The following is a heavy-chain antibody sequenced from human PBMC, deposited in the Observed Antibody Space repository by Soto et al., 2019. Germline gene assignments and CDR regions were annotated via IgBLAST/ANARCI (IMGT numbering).Heavy chain of an antibody. V-gene: IGHV1-18*01. CDR1: GYTFTSYG. J-gene: IGHJ6*02. CDR2: ISAYNGNT. D-gene: IGHD3-10*01. Sequence: VASVKVSCKASGYTFTSYGISWVRQAPGQGLEWMGWISAYNGNTNYAQKLQGRVTMTTDTSTSTAYTELRSLRSDDTAVYYCARDRMGTTMVRGVRRPSYYYGMDVWGQGTTVTVSS. CDR3: ARDRMGTTMVRGVRRPSYYYGMDV.